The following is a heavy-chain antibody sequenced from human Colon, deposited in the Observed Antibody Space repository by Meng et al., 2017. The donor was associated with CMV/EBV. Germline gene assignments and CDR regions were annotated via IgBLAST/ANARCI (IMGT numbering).Heavy chain of an antibody. J-gene: IGHJ5*02. D-gene: IGHD3-16*01. V-gene: IGHV1-18*01. CDR3: ARAVDGGRSDP. CDR2: ISTFNSNK. CDR1: GYTFLSYG. Sequence: SCKASGYTFLSYGFNWVRQAPGEGLEWMGWISTFNSNKYYAQKFQDRVTMTTDRSTNTAYLELRALKADDTAIYFCARAVDGGRSDPWGQGTLVTVSS.